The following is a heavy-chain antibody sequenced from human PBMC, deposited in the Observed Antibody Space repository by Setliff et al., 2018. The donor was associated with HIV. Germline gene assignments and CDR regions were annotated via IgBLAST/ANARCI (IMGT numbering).Heavy chain of an antibody. D-gene: IGHD3-3*01. V-gene: IGHV3-11*01. J-gene: IGHJ6*03. Sequence: GSLRLSCAASGFTFSDYYMSWIRQAPGKGLEWVSYISSSGSTIYYADSVKGRFTISRDNAKNSLYLQINSLRAEDTAVYYCARGAYYNFWSGYYYYYYYMDVWGKGTTVTVSS. CDR3: ARGAYYNFWSGYYYYYYYMDV. CDR1: GFTFSDYY. CDR2: ISSSGSTI.